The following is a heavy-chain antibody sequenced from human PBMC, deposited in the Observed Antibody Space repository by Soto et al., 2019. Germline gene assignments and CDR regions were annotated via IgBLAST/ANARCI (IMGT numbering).Heavy chain of an antibody. J-gene: IGHJ4*02. CDR3: AKSWHSNSWSPFDY. CDR1: GYTFTGYY. CDR2: INPNSGGT. V-gene: IGHV1-2*04. Sequence: ASVKVSCKASGYTFTGYYMHWVRQAPGQGLEWMGWINPNSGGTNYAQKFQGWVTMTRDTSISTAYMELSRLRAEDTAVYYCAKSWHSNSWSPFDYWGQGTLVTVSS. D-gene: IGHD6-13*01.